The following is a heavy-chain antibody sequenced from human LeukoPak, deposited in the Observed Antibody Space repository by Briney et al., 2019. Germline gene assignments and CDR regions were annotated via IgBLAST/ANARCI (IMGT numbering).Heavy chain of an antibody. J-gene: IGHJ4*02. CDR3: ARDYGGNSGFFDY. D-gene: IGHD4-23*01. Sequence: GGSLRLSCAASGFTFDDHGMSWVRQAPGKGLEWVSSISWSGGTTGYADSVKGRFSISRDNAKNSLYLQMNGLRAEDTALYYCARDYGGNSGFFDYWGQGTLVTVSS. V-gene: IGHV3-20*04. CDR1: GFTFDDHG. CDR2: ISWSGGTT.